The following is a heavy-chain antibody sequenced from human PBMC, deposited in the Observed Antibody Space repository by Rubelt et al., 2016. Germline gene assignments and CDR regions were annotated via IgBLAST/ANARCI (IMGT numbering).Heavy chain of an antibody. Sequence: QVQLQESGPGLVKPSETLSLTCTVSGGSISSYYCSWIRQPPGKGLEWIGYIYYSGSSNYNPSLKSRVIMSVDTSKNQFSLTLSSVTAADTAVYFCARQSRVFGVPISWGQGTLVTVSS. CDR2: IYYSGSS. V-gene: IGHV4-59*08. J-gene: IGHJ4*02. CDR3: ARQSRVFGVPIS. D-gene: IGHD3-16*01. CDR1: GGSISSYY.